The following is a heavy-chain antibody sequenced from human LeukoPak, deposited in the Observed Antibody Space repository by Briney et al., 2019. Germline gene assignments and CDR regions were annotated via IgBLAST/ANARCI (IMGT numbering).Heavy chain of an antibody. Sequence: GGSLRLSCAASGFTFSSHAMSWVRQAPGKGLEWVSRISSGGGTTDYTDSVKGRFTISRDTSKNTLYLQMNSLRAEDTAVYYCAKNRSGSGYFDYWGQGTLVTVSS. V-gene: IGHV3-23*01. CDR2: ISSGGGTT. J-gene: IGHJ4*02. CDR3: AKNRSGSGYFDY. D-gene: IGHD3-10*01. CDR1: GFTFSSHA.